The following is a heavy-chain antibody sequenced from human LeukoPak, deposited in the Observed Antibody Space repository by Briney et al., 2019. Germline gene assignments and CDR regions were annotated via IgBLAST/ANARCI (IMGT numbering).Heavy chain of an antibody. V-gene: IGHV1-2*02. CDR3: ASKAQGYCSGGSCYSGAAFDI. CDR1: GYTLTGYY. D-gene: IGHD2-15*01. CDR2: INPNSGGT. Sequence: ASVKVSCKASGYTLTGYYMHWVRQAPGQGLEWMGWINPNSGGTNYAQKFQGRVTMTRDTSISTAYMELSRLRSDDTAVYYCASKAQGYCSGGSCYSGAAFDIWGQGTMVTVSS. J-gene: IGHJ3*02.